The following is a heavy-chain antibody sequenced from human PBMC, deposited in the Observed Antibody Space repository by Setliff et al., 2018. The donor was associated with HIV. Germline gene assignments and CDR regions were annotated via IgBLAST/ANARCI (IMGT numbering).Heavy chain of an antibody. Sequence: GASVKVSCKTSGGTFSSYAISWVRQAPGQGLEWMGGIIPILDGETQYAQSLQGRVIMTTDTSTNTAYMELRSLTSDDMAVYFCARLAHTRKIVSGMGIRTFDIWGQGTTVTVSS. CDR3: ARLAHTRKIVSGMGIRTFDI. J-gene: IGHJ3*02. D-gene: IGHD1-1*01. CDR1: GGTFSSYA. CDR2: IIPILDGET. V-gene: IGHV1-18*03.